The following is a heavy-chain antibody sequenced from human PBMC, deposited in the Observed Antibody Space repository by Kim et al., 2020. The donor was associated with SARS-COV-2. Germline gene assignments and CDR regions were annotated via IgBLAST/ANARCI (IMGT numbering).Heavy chain of an antibody. CDR2: ISWNSGSI. D-gene: IGHD3-16*01. J-gene: IGHJ4*02. CDR1: GFTFDDYA. V-gene: IGHV3-9*01. CDR3: AKGLGFTYDY. Sequence: GGSLRLSCAASGFTFDDYAMHWVRQAPGKGLEWVSGISWNSGSIGYADSVKGRFTISRDNAKNSLYLQMNSLRAEDTALYYCAKGLGFTYDYWGQGTLVTVSS.